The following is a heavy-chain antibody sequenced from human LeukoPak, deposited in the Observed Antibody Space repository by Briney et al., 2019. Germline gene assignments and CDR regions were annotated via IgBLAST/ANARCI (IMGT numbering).Heavy chain of an antibody. V-gene: IGHV4-39*01. D-gene: IGHD6-19*01. CDR2: IYYSGST. Sequence: SENLSLTCTVSGGSISSSSYYWGWIRQPPGKGLEWIGSIYYSGSTYYNPSLKSRVTISVDTSKNQFSLKLSSVTAADTAVYYCAGKQWLVLDAFDIWGQGTMVTVSS. CDR3: AGKQWLVLDAFDI. J-gene: IGHJ3*02. CDR1: GGSISSSSYY.